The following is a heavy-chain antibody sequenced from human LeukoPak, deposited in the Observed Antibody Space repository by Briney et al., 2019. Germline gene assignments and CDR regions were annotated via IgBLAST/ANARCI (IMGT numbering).Heavy chain of an antibody. V-gene: IGHV4-30-2*01. CDR2: IYHSGST. CDR3: AKDLGYQLLY. CDR1: GGSISSGGYS. J-gene: IGHJ4*02. Sequence: PSQTLSLTCAVSGGSISSGGYSWSWIRQPPGKGLEWIGYIYHSGSTYYSPSLRSRATLSMDKSNNQFSLELSSVTAADTAVYYCAKDLGYQLLYWGQGTLVTVSS. D-gene: IGHD2-2*01.